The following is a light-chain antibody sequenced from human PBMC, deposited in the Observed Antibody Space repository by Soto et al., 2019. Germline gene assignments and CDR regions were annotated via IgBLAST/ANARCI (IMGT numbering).Light chain of an antibody. CDR1: SSDVGGYNY. Sequence: QSALTQPASVSGSPGQSITISCTGASSDVGGYNYVSWYQQHPGKVPKLMIYEVSNRPSGGSNRFSGSKSGNTASLTISGLQAEDEADYYCSSKSRINIVVFGTGTKVTVL. CDR3: SSKSRINIVV. J-gene: IGLJ1*01. CDR2: EVS. V-gene: IGLV2-14*01.